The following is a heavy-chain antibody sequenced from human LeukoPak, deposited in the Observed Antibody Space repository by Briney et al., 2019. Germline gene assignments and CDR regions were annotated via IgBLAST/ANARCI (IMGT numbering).Heavy chain of an antibody. J-gene: IGHJ4*02. Sequence: SETLSLTCTVSGGSISSYYWSWIRQPPGKGLEWIGYIYYGGSTNYNPSLKSRVTISVDASKNQFSLKLSSVTAADTAVYYCARALFCSSRHDYWGQGTLVTVSS. CDR1: GGSISSYY. CDR3: ARALFCSSRHDY. V-gene: IGHV4-59*01. D-gene: IGHD6-13*01. CDR2: IYYGGST.